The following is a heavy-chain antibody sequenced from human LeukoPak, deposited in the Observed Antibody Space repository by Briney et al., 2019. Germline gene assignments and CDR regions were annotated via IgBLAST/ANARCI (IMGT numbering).Heavy chain of an antibody. D-gene: IGHD2-15*01. CDR3: ARGGYCSGGSCYRFDY. CDR1: GGSFSGYY. V-gene: IGHV4-34*01. Sequence: SSETLSLTCAVYGGSFSGYYWSWIRRPPGKGLEWIGEINHSGSTNYNPSLKGRVTISVDTSKNQFSLKLSSVTAADTAVYYCARGGYCSGGSCYRFDYWGQGTLVTVSS. J-gene: IGHJ4*02. CDR2: INHSGST.